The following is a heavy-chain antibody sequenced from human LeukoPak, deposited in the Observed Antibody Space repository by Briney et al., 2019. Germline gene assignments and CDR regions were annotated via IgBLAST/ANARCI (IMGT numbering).Heavy chain of an antibody. Sequence: ASVKVSCKASGYTFTSYGISWVRQAPGQGLEGMGWISAYNGNTNYAQKLQGRVTMTTDTSTSTAYMELRSLRSDDTAVYYCARLTYCTNGVCYHDAFDIWGQGTMVTVSS. CDR1: GYTFTSYG. J-gene: IGHJ3*02. D-gene: IGHD2-8*01. CDR2: ISAYNGNT. V-gene: IGHV1-18*01. CDR3: ARLTYCTNGVCYHDAFDI.